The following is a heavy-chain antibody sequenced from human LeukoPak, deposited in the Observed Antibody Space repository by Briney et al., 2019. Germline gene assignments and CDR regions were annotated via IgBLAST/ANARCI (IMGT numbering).Heavy chain of an antibody. Sequence: ASVKVSCKASGYTFTSYDINWVRQATGQGLEWMGWMNPNSGNTGYAQKFQGRVTMTRNTSISTAYMELSSLRSEDTAVYYCARPKKTRDVSGSYPLYGMDVWGQGTTVTVSS. V-gene: IGHV1-8*01. D-gene: IGHD1-26*01. CDR2: MNPNSGNT. CDR1: GYTFTSYD. J-gene: IGHJ6*02. CDR3: ARPKKTRDVSGSYPLYGMDV.